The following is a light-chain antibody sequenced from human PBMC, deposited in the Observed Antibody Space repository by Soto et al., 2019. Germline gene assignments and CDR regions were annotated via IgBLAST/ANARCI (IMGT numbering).Light chain of an antibody. CDR1: QSISSY. J-gene: IGKJ1*01. V-gene: IGKV1-39*01. CDR3: QQSYSTPWT. CDR2: AAS. Sequence: DIQVTQSPSSLSASVGDRVTITCRASQSISSYLNWYQQKPGTAPKLLIYAASSLQSGVPSRFSGSGSGTDFTLTISSLQPEDFATYYGQQSYSTPWTFGQGTKVEIK.